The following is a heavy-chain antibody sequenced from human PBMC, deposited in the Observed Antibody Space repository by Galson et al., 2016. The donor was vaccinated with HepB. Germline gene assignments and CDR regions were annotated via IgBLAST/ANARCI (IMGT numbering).Heavy chain of an antibody. CDR2: MSADETN. J-gene: IGHJ4*02. CDR3: ARTLTVFGVVIH. Sequence: SLRLSCAASGFNVNTFYMSWVRQTPGMGLEWVSFMSADETNHYEESVRGRFSISSEDSKNTVHLQMDNLRAENTAVYFCARTLTVFGVVIHWGQGTPVIVS. D-gene: IGHD3-3*01. V-gene: IGHV3-53*01. CDR1: GFNVNTFY.